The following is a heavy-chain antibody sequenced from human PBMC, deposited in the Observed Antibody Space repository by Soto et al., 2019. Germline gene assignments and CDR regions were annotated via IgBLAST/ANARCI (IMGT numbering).Heavy chain of an antibody. J-gene: IGHJ4*02. CDR1: GXTLSNYS. D-gene: IGHD3-22*01. CDR3: AKDLSSLGWLALGAPFDS. Sequence: GSLRLSCAASGXTLSNYSMNWIRRAPGKGLELLSSISANGRNAYYADSVKGRFTISSDRSKNTLYLQLDSLRVEDTAIYFCAKDLSSLGWLALGAPFDSWGQGTLGTVSS. V-gene: IGHV3-23*01. CDR2: ISANGRNA.